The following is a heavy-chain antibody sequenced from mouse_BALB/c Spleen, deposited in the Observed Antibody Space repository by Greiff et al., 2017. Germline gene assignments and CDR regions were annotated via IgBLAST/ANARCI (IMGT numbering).Heavy chain of an antibody. CDR2: ISTYYGDA. V-gene: IGHV1S137*01. J-gene: IGHJ4*01. D-gene: IGHD2-13*01. CDR1: GYTFTDYA. Sequence: QVQLQQSGAELVRPGVSVKISCKGSGYTFTDYAMHLVKQSHAKSLEWIGVISTYYGDASYNQKFKGKATMTVDKSSSTAYMELARLTSEDSAIYYCARGGLQGAMDYWGQGTSVTVSS. CDR3: ARGGLQGAMDY.